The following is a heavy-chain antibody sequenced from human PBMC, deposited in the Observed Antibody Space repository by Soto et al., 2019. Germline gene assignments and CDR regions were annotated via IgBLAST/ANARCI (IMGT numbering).Heavy chain of an antibody. CDR1: GGSISSTSYY. CDR2: IDYSGSD. CDR3: ARHGDPSWWLRPFDY. Sequence: QLQLQESGPGLVKPSETLSLSCSVSGGSISSTSYYWGWIRQPPGKGLEWIGSIDYSGSDDYNPSLRSRVTLSVDMPKNQFSLKLTSVSAADTAVYYCARHGDPSWWLRPFDYWGQGTLVTVSS. D-gene: IGHD5-12*01. V-gene: IGHV4-39*01. J-gene: IGHJ4*02.